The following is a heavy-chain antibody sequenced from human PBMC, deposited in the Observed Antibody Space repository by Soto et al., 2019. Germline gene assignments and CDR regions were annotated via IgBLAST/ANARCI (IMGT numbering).Heavy chain of an antibody. CDR2: IDYSGST. J-gene: IGHJ4*02. D-gene: IGHD2-15*01. V-gene: IGHV4-30-4*01. CDR1: GGSISSGNYY. Sequence: LSLTCTVSGGSISSGNYYWSWIRQPPGKGLEWIGYIDYSGSTYYNPSLKSRVSISVDTSKSRISLNLNSVIAADTAVYYCARRGGSSARSYFFDYWGQGTLVTVSS. CDR3: ARRGGSSARSYFFDY.